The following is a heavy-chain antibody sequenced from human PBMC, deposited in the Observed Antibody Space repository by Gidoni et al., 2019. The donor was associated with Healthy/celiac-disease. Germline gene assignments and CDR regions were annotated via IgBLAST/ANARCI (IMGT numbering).Heavy chain of an antibody. CDR3: ARDSSSSWYGYYFDY. J-gene: IGHJ4*02. CDR1: GFTFSSYA. Sequence: QVQLVESGGGVVQPGRSLRLACAASGFTFSSYAMHWVRQAPGKGLEWVAVISYDGSNKYSADSVKGRFTISRYNSKNTLYLQMNSLRAEDTAVYYCARDSSSSWYGYYFDYWGQGTLVTVSS. D-gene: IGHD6-13*01. V-gene: IGHV3-30-3*01. CDR2: ISYDGSNK.